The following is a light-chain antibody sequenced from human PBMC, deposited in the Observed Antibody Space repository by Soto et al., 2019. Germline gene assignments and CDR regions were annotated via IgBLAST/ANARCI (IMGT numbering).Light chain of an antibody. J-gene: IGLJ1*01. Sequence: QSVLTQPASVSGSPGQSITISCAGTSSDVGGYNYVSWYQQHPGKAPKLMIYDVSNRPSGVSNRFSGSKSGNTASLTIPGLQAEGEADYYCSSYTSSSTRVFGTGTKVTVL. CDR1: SSDVGGYNY. V-gene: IGLV2-14*01. CDR2: DVS. CDR3: SSYTSSSTRV.